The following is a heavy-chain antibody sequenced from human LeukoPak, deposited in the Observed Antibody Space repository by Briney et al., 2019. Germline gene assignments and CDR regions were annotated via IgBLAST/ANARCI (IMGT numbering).Heavy chain of an antibody. CDR1: GYSFTSYW. D-gene: IGHD3-22*01. Sequence: GESLKISSKGSGYSFTSYWISWVRQMPGKGLEWMGRIDPSDSYTNYSPSFQGHVTISADKSISTAYLQWSSLKASDTAMYYCARAYYYDSSGYSEDAFDIWGQGTMVTVSS. J-gene: IGHJ3*02. CDR2: IDPSDSYT. CDR3: ARAYYYDSSGYSEDAFDI. V-gene: IGHV5-10-1*01.